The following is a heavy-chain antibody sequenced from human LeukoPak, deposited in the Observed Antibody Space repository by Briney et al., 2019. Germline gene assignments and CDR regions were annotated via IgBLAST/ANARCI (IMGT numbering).Heavy chain of an antibody. Sequence: SETLSLTCTVSGGSISSYYRSWIRQPPGKGLEWIGYIYYSESTNYNPSLKSRVTISVDTSKNQISLKLSSVTAADTAVYYCARDGEVEDSSGYIWFAPWGQGTLVTVSS. CDR1: GGSISSYY. V-gene: IGHV4-59*01. D-gene: IGHD3-22*01. CDR3: ARDGEVEDSSGYIWFAP. CDR2: IYYSEST. J-gene: IGHJ5*02.